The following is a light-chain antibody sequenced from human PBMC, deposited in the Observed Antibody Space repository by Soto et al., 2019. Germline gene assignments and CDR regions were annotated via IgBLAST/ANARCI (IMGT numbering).Light chain of an antibody. V-gene: IGKV3-15*01. J-gene: IGKJ1*01. CDR3: QQYDDWPWT. CDR2: GAS. CDR1: QSVSSN. Sequence: EIVMTQSPATLSVSPGERATLSCRASQSVSSNLAWYQQKPGQAPRLLVYGASTRATDIPARFSGSGSGTAFTLTISSLQSEDFAVYSCQQYDDWPWTFGQGTKVEVK.